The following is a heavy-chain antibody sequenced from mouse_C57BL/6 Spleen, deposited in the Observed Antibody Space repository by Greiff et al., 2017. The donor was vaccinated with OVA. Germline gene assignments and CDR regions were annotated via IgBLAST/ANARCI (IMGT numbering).Heavy chain of an antibody. Sequence: QVQLQQPGAELVKPGASVKLSCKASGYTFTSYWMQWVKQRPGQGLEWIGEIDPSDSYTNYNQKFKGKATLTVDTSSSTAYMQLSSLTSEDSAVYYCAKGGYDYWGHVTTLTVTS. V-gene: IGHV1-50*01. D-gene: IGHD2-2*01. CDR3: AKGGYDY. CDR2: IDPSDSYT. J-gene: IGHJ2*01. CDR1: GYTFTSYW.